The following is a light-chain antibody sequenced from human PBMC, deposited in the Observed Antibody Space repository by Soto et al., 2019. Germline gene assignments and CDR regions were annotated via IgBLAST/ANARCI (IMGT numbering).Light chain of an antibody. CDR3: QQYNSYSWT. CDR1: QSISSW. CDR2: EAS. J-gene: IGKJ1*01. V-gene: IGKV1-5*03. Sequence: DIQMTQSPSTLSASVGDRVTITCRASQSISSWLAWYQQRPGKAPKLLIYEASTSETGVPSRFSGCGSGTEFTLTISSLQPDDFATYYCQQYNSYSWTFGQGTKVEI.